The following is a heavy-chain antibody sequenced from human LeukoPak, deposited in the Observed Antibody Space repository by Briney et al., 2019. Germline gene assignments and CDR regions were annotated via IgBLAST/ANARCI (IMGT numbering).Heavy chain of an antibody. V-gene: IGHV3-74*01. D-gene: IGHD3-22*01. CDR3: ARSGWPYYFDY. Sequence: GGSLRLXCAASGFTFSSYWMHWVRQAPGKVLVWVSRIHSDGSSTSYADSVRGRFTISRDDAKSTLYLQMNSLRAEDTAVYYCARSGWPYYFDYWGQGTLVTVSS. J-gene: IGHJ4*02. CDR2: IHSDGSST. CDR1: GFTFSSYW.